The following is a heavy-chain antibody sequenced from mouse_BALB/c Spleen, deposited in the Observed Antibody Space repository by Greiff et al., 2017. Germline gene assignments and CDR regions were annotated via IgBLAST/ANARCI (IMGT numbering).Heavy chain of an antibody. CDR1: GFAFSSYD. Sequence: EVQRVESGGGLVKPGGSLKLSCAASGFAFSSYDMSWVRQTPEKRLEWVAYISSGGGSTYYPDTVKGRFTISRDNAKNTLYLQMSSLKSEDTAMYYCARDTPFDYWGQGTTLTVSS. CDR2: ISSGGGST. CDR3: ARDTPFDY. V-gene: IGHV5-12-1*01. J-gene: IGHJ2*01.